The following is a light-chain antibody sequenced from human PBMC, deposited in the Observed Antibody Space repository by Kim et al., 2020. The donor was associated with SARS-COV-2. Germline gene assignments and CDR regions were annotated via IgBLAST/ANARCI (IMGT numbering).Light chain of an antibody. Sequence: QTVTLSCFGGWSNSGTDYGVHWYQHLPGAAPKVLIYSNIRRPSGVPDRFSGSKSDTSASLVITGLRPEDEADYYCQSYDNNVNGWVFGGGTQLTVL. CDR1: WSNSGTDYG. J-gene: IGLJ3*02. CDR3: QSYDNNVNGWV. CDR2: SNI. V-gene: IGLV1-40*01.